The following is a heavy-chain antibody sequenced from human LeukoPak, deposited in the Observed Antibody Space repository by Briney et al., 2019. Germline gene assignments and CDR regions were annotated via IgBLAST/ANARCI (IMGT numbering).Heavy chain of an antibody. CDR1: GDSITGYY. J-gene: IGHJ3*02. CDR2: IYYTGNT. Sequence: PSETLSLTCSVSGDSITGYYWGWSRQPPGKGQELIGNIYYTGNTYYNSSLKSRVTISLDTSKNQFSLTVISMTAADAAAYYCTKSDGYGLIRICGRGTMVTVSS. D-gene: IGHD3-10*01. CDR3: TKSDGYGLIRI. V-gene: IGHV4-39*07.